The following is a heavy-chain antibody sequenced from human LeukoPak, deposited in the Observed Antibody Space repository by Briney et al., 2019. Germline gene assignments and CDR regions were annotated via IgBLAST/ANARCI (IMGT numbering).Heavy chain of an antibody. Sequence: ASVKVSCKASGYTFTSYDINWVRQATGQGLEWMGWINPNSGGTNYAQKFQGWVTMTRDTSISTAYMELSRLRSDDTAVYYCARDQGSSGPLDGMDVWGQGTTVTVSS. CDR2: INPNSGGT. CDR3: ARDQGSSGPLDGMDV. J-gene: IGHJ6*02. V-gene: IGHV1-2*04. D-gene: IGHD3-22*01. CDR1: GYTFTSYD.